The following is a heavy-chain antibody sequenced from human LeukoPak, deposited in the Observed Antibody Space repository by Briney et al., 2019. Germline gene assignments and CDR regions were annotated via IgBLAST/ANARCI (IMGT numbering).Heavy chain of an antibody. V-gene: IGHV4-4*07. CDR3: ARGLAVAGTRYFDL. CDR2: IYTSGST. J-gene: IGHJ2*01. CDR1: GGSISSYY. Sequence: PSETLSLTCTVSGGSISSYYWSWIRQPAGKGLEWIGRIYTSGSTNYNPSLKSRVTMSVDTSKNQFSLKLSSVTAADTAVYYCARGLAVAGTRYFDLWGRGTPVTVSS. D-gene: IGHD6-19*01.